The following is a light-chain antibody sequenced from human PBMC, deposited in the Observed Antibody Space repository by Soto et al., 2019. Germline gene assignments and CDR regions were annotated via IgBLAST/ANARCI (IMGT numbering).Light chain of an antibody. Sequence: DIQMTQSTSSLSASVGDRVTITCRSSQSISSYLNCYQQKPGKAPKLLIYAASSLQSGIPSRFSGSGTGKEFTLTISSLQPEDFATYYFQKSYSTSITFGQGTRLEIK. CDR3: QKSYSTSIT. CDR1: QSISSY. V-gene: IGKV1-39*01. CDR2: AAS. J-gene: IGKJ5*01.